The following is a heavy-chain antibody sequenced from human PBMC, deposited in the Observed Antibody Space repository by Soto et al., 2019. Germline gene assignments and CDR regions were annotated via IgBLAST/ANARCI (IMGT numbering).Heavy chain of an antibody. Sequence: QVQLVQSGAEVKKPGSSVKVSCKASGGTFSSYTISWVRQAPGQGLEWMGRIIPILGIANYAQKFQGRVTITGDNSTSTSYMELRSLRSEDTAVYYCASGRLVECSSTCCKTANRYYFDYWCQGTLVAVSS. D-gene: IGHD2-2*01. J-gene: IGHJ4*02. CDR1: GGTFSSYT. V-gene: IGHV1-69*02. CDR3: ASGRLVECSSTCCKTANRYYFDY. CDR2: IIPILGIA.